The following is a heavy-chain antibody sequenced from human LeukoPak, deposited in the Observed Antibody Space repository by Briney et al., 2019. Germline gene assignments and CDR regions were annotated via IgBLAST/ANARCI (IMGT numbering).Heavy chain of an antibody. J-gene: IGHJ2*01. CDR2: IHPGDSHT. D-gene: IGHD2-2*01. CDR1: GYTFTKYW. V-gene: IGHV5-51*01. Sequence: GESLKISCEGSGYTFTKYWIGWVRQMPGKGLEWMGIIHPGDSHTWYSPSFQGQVTISADKSISMASLRWSSLKASDTAMYFCARQPGMTAKSWYFDLWGRGTLVTVSS. CDR3: ARQPGMTAKSWYFDL.